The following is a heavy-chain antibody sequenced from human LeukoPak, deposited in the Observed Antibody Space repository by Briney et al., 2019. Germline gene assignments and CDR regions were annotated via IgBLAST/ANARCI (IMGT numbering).Heavy chain of an antibody. Sequence: GASVKVSCKASGYTFTSYCIRWVRQAPGQGLEWMGWISAYSGNTNYAQKLQGRVTMTTDTSTSTAYMELRSLRSDDTAVYYCARHDRFDYDYWSGPIGYWGQGTLVTVSS. V-gene: IGHV1-18*01. J-gene: IGHJ4*02. CDR1: GYTFTSYC. CDR3: ARHDRFDYDYWSGPIGY. D-gene: IGHD3-3*01. CDR2: ISAYSGNT.